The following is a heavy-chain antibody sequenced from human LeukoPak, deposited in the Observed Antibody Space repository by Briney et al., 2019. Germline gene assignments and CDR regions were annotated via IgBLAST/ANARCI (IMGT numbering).Heavy chain of an antibody. J-gene: IGHJ4*02. V-gene: IGHV6-1*01. D-gene: IGHD5-12*01. CDR1: GDSVSSNSAA. CDR2: TYYRSKWYN. Sequence: SQTLSRTCAISGDSVSSNSAAWSWIRQSPSRGLEWLGRTYYRSKWYNDYAVSVKSRITINPDTSKNQFSLQLNSVTPEDTAVYYCAREDGIVATIFDYWGQGTLVTVSS. CDR3: AREDGIVATIFDY.